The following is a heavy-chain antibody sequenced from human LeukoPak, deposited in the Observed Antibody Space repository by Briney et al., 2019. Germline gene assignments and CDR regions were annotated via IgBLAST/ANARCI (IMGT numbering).Heavy chain of an antibody. CDR3: ARVPHLEWLLYPSYEYFDY. V-gene: IGHV1-18*04. CDR2: ISAYNGNT. D-gene: IGHD3-3*01. Sequence: ASVKVSCKASGYTFAKYAIHWVRQAPGQRLEWMGWISAYNGNTNYAQKLQGRVTMTTDTSTSAAYMELRSLRSDDTAVYYCARVPHLEWLLYPSYEYFDYWGQGTLVTVSS. J-gene: IGHJ4*02. CDR1: GYTFAKYA.